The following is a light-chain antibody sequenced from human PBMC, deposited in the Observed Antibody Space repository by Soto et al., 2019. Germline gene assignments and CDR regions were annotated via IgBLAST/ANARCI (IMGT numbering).Light chain of an antibody. Sequence: QSALTQPPSVSGSPGPSVTISCTGTSSDVGSYNRASWYQQPPGTAPKLMISEVSNRPSGGPDRFSGSKSGNTASLTISGLQAEDEAYYYSRSYTSSSTLVFGGRTKLTVL. CDR3: RSYTSSSTLV. V-gene: IGLV2-18*02. CDR1: SSDVGSYNR. J-gene: IGLJ2*01. CDR2: EVS.